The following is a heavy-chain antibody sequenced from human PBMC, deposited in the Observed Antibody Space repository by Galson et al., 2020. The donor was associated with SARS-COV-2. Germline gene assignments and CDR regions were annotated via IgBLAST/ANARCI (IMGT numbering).Heavy chain of an antibody. Sequence: SETLSLTCAVSGGSISSSNWWRWVRQPPGKGLQWIGEIYHSGSTNYNPSLKSRVTISVDKSKNQFSLKLSSVTAADTAVYYCARREYQLQYDNWGQGTLVAVSS. J-gene: IGHJ4*02. V-gene: IGHV4-4*02. CDR2: IYHSGST. CDR1: GGSISSSNW. CDR3: ARREYQLQYDN. D-gene: IGHD2-2*01.